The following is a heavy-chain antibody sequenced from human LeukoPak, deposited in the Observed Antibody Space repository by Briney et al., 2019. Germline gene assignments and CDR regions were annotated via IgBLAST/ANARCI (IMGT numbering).Heavy chain of an antibody. D-gene: IGHD3-10*01. CDR3: AKDPGGRGGFGELNFDY. Sequence: GGSLRLSCAASGFTFGPYTMNWVRQAPGKGLEWVSYISSSSDTIYYADSVKGRFTISRDNAKNSLYLQMNSLRAEDTAVYYCAKDPGGRGGFGELNFDYWGQGTLVTVSS. V-gene: IGHV3-48*04. CDR2: ISSSSDTI. CDR1: GFTFGPYT. J-gene: IGHJ4*02.